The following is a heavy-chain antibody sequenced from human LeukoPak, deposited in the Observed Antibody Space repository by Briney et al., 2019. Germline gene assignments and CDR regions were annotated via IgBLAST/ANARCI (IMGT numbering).Heavy chain of an antibody. Sequence: GASVKVSCKASGYTFTGYYMHWVRQAPGQGLEWMGWINPNSGGTNYAQKFQGRVTMTRDTSISTAYMELSRLRSDDTAVYYCTTSSVLRFLEWSEMFDYWGQGTLVTVSS. V-gene: IGHV1-2*02. D-gene: IGHD3-3*01. J-gene: IGHJ4*02. CDR3: TTSSVLRFLEWSEMFDY. CDR2: INPNSGGT. CDR1: GYTFTGYY.